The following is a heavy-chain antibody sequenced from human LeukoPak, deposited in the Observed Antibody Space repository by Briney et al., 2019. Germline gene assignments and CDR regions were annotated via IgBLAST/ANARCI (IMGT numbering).Heavy chain of an antibody. CDR3: ARDKTYGDYVGGYFDY. D-gene: IGHD4-17*01. V-gene: IGHV3-30*04. CDR1: GFTFSSYA. CDR2: IPYDGSNK. Sequence: GGSLRLSCAASGFTFSSYAMHWVRQAPGKGLEWVAVIPYDGSNKYYADSVKGRFTISRDNSKNTLYLQMNSLRAEDTAVYYCARDKTYGDYVGGYFDYWGQGTLVTVSS. J-gene: IGHJ4*02.